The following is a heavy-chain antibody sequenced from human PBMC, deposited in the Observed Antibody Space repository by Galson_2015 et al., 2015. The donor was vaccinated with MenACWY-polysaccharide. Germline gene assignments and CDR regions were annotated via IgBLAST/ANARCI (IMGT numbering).Heavy chain of an antibody. J-gene: IGHJ4*02. CDR2: IYTSGST. V-gene: IGHV4-61*02. Sequence: TLSLPCPVSGASISSGSYYWSWIRPPAGQGLEWIGRIYTSGSTKYNPSLKSRVTMSVDTSKSQFSLKLSSVTAADTAVYYCARGGGGLGSYYNVFWGQGTLVTVSS. D-gene: IGHD3-10*01. CDR3: ARGGGGLGSYYNVF. CDR1: GASISSGSYY.